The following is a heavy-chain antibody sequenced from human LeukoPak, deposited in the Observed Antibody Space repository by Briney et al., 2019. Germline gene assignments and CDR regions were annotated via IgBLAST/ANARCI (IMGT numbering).Heavy chain of an antibody. CDR3: AKDPPYCSGGSCYYFDY. V-gene: IGHV3-23*01. CDR1: GFTFSSYA. Sequence: GGSLRLSCAASGFTFSSYAMSRVRQAPGKGLEWVSAISGSGGSTYYADSVKGRFTISRDNSKNTLYLQMNSLRAEDTAVYYCAKDPPYCSGGSCYYFDYWGQGTLVTVSS. J-gene: IGHJ4*02. D-gene: IGHD2-15*01. CDR2: ISGSGGST.